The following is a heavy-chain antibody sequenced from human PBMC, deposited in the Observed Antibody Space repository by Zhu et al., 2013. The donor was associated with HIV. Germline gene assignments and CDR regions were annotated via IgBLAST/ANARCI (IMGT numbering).Heavy chain of an antibody. CDR1: GYTFNDYY. J-gene: IGHJ5*02. CDR2: INPKSGGT. D-gene: IGHD2-2*01. CDR3: ARDPRFCSSSGCYPWNWFDP. Sequence: QVQLLQSGTDVKKPGASVRVSCKASGYTFNDYYMHWVRQVSGQRLEWMGWINPKSGGTNYAQKFQGRVTMTRDTSIGTAYMELSRLTSDDTAIYYCARDPRFCSSSGCYPWNWFDPGAWEPWSPFPQ. V-gene: IGHV1-2*02.